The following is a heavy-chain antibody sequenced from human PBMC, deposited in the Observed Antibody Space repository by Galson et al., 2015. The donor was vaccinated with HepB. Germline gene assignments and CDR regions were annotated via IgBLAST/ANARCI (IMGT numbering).Heavy chain of an antibody. Sequence: SLRLSCAASGFTFDDYAMSWFRQAPGKGLEWVGFIRSKAYGGTTEYAESVKGRFIILRDDSKSIAYLQMNSLKTEDTAVYYCNKGSGELYFYGLDVWGQGTTVTVSS. D-gene: IGHD3-10*01. J-gene: IGHJ6*02. CDR3: NKGSGELYFYGLDV. CDR1: GFTFDDYA. V-gene: IGHV3-49*03. CDR2: IRSKAYGGTT.